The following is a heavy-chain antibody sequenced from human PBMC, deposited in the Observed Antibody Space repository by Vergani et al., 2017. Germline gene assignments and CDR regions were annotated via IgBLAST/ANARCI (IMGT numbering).Heavy chain of an antibody. CDR3: ARGASAMVEPNFDY. CDR2: ISSSGSTI. J-gene: IGHJ4*02. Sequence: VQLVESGGGLVQPGGSLRLSCAASGFTFSSYEMNWVRQAPGKGLEWVSYISSSGSTIYYADSVKGRFTISRDNAKNSLYLQMNSLRAEDTAVYYCARGASAMVEPNFDYWGQGTLVTVSS. D-gene: IGHD5-18*01. CDR1: GFTFSSYE. V-gene: IGHV3-48*03.